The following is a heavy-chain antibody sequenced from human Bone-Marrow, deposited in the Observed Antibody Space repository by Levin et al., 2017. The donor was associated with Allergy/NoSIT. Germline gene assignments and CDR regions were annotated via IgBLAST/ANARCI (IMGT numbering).Heavy chain of an antibody. CDR1: GYIFIGYY. J-gene: IGHJ6*02. D-gene: IGHD3-22*01. CDR3: ARTVSYYDSSGTYYYYGMDV. CDR2: INPNSGGT. Sequence: ASVKVSCKASGYIFIGYYMHWVRQAPGQGLEWMGWINPNSGGTNYAQKFQGRVTMTRDTSISTAYMELSRLRSDDTAVYYCARTVSYYDSSGTYYYYGMDVWGQGTTVTVSS. V-gene: IGHV1-2*02.